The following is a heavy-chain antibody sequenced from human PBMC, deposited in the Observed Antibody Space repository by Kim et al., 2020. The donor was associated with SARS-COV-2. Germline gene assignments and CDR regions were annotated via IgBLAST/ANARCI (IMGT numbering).Heavy chain of an antibody. CDR2: IDWDDDK. CDR3: ARFDDYYGSGTFDY. Sequence: SGPTLVNPTQTLTLTCTFSGFSLSTSGMCVSWIRQPPEKALEWLARIDWDDDKYYSTSLKTRLTISKDTSKNQVVLTMTNMDPVDTATYYCARFDDYYGSGTFDYWGQGTLVTVSS. J-gene: IGHJ4*02. D-gene: IGHD3-10*01. V-gene: IGHV2-70*11. CDR1: GFSLSTSGMC.